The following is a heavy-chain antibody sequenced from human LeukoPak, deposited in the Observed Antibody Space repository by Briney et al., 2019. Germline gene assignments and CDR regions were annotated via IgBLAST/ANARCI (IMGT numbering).Heavy chain of an antibody. CDR3: ARNSYGSDILYYYYMDV. J-gene: IGHJ6*03. CDR1: GGSISSSSYY. CDR2: IYYSGST. V-gene: IGHV4-39*07. Sequence: SETLSLTCTVSGGSISSSSYYWGWIRQPPGKGLEWIGSIYYSGSTNYNPSLKSRVTISVDTSKNQFSLKLSSVTAADTAVYYCARNSYGSDILYYYYMDVWGKGTTVTISS. D-gene: IGHD5-18*01.